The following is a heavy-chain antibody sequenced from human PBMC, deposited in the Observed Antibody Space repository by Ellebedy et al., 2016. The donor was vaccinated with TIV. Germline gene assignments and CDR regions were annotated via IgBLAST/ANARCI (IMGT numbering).Heavy chain of an antibody. D-gene: IGHD3-10*01. CDR1: GFTFSDYY. CDR3: ARDLRYYYGSGSEN. V-gene: IGHV3-11*01. Sequence: GGSLRLXXAASGFTFSDYYMSWIRQAPGKGLEWVSYISSSGSTIYYADSVKGRFTISRDNAKNSLYLQMNSLRAEDTAVYYCARDLRYYYGSGSENWGQGTLVTVSS. J-gene: IGHJ4*02. CDR2: ISSSGSTI.